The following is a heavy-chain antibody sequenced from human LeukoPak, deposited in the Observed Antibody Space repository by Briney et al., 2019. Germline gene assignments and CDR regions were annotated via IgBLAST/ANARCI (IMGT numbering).Heavy chain of an antibody. V-gene: IGHV5-51*01. D-gene: IGHD1-26*01. CDR2: IYPADSDT. CDR1: GYSFTNSW. J-gene: IGHJ6*02. Sequence: GASLKISCQGSGYSFTNSWIAWVRQMPGKGLEWMGIIYPADSDTRYSPSFQGQVTISADKSISTAYLQCSSLKASDTAMYFCARVGVSSYGMDVWGQGTTVTVSS. CDR3: ARVGVSSYGMDV.